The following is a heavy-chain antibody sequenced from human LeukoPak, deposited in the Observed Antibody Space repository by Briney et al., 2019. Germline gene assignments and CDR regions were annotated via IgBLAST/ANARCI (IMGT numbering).Heavy chain of an antibody. CDR2: INPNSGGT. J-gene: IGHJ3*02. CDR1: GYTFTGYY. CDR3: ASGREYCSSTSCRAADAFDI. D-gene: IGHD2-2*01. Sequence: ASVKVSCKASGYTFTGYYIHWVRQAPGQGLEWMGRINPNSGGTNYAQKFQGRVTMTRDTSISTAYMERSRLKSDDTAVYYCASGREYCSSTSCRAADAFDIWGQGTMVTVSS. V-gene: IGHV1-2*06.